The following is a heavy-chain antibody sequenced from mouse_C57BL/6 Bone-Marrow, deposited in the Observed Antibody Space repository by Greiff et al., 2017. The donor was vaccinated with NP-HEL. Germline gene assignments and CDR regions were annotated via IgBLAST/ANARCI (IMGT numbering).Heavy chain of an antibody. J-gene: IGHJ2*01. CDR1: GYTFTSYW. CDR2: IYPGSGST. V-gene: IGHV1-55*01. CDR3: ASYYGSSLSFDY. Sequence: VQLQQPGAELVKPGASVKMSCKASGYTFTSYWITWVKQRPGQGLEWIGDIYPGSGSTNYNEKFKSKATLTVDTSSSTAYMQLSSLTSEDSAAYYCASYYGSSLSFDYWGQGTTLTVSS. D-gene: IGHD1-1*01.